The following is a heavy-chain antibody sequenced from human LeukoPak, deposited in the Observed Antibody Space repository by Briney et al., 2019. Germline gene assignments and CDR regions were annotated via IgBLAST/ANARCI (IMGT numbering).Heavy chain of an antibody. Sequence: SETLSLTCTASGGSISSSSYYWGWIRQPPGKGLEWIGNVYYSGNTYYNASLKSQVSISIDTSKNQFSLRLTSVTAADTAVYYCARQTGSGLFILPGGQGTLVTVSS. D-gene: IGHD3/OR15-3a*01. CDR3: ARQTGSGLFILP. CDR1: GGSISSSSYY. V-gene: IGHV4-39*01. CDR2: VYYSGNT. J-gene: IGHJ4*02.